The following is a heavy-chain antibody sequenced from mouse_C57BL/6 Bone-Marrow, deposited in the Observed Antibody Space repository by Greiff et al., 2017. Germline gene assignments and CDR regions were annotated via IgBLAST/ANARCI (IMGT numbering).Heavy chain of an antibody. CDR1: GYTFTSYG. CDR3: ARGAYYYGSRGYFDV. CDR2: IYPRSGNT. J-gene: IGHJ1*03. D-gene: IGHD1-1*01. Sequence: QVQLKESGAELARPGASVKLSCKASGYTFTSYGISWVKQRTGQGLEWIGEIYPRSGNTYYNEKFKGKATLTADKSSSTAYMELRSLTSEDSAVYFCARGAYYYGSRGYFDVWGTGTTVTVSS. V-gene: IGHV1-81*01.